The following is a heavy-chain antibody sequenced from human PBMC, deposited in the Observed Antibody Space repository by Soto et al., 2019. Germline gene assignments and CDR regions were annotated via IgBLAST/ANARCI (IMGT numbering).Heavy chain of an antibody. CDR3: ARVVPAASFTNLYGY. V-gene: IGHV3-23*01. J-gene: IGHJ4*02. Sequence: GGSLRLSCAASGFTFSSYAMSWVRQAPGKGLEWVSAISGSGGSTYYADSVKGRFTISRDNSKNTLYLQMNSLRAEDTAVYYCARVVPAASFTNLYGYWGQGTLVTVSS. D-gene: IGHD2-2*01. CDR2: ISGSGGST. CDR1: GFTFSSYA.